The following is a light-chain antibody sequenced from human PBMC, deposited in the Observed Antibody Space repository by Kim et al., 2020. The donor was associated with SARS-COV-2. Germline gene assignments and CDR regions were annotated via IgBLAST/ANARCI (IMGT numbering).Light chain of an antibody. CDR2: EVN. CDR3: SSYAGSNNLV. J-gene: IGLJ2*01. V-gene: IGLV2-8*01. CDR1: SSDVGGYNY. Sequence: GQSVTISCTGTSSDVGGYNYVSWYQQHPGKAPKLMIYEVNKRPSGVPDRCSGSKSGNTASLTVSGLQAEDEADYYCSSYAGSNNLVFGGGTQLTVL.